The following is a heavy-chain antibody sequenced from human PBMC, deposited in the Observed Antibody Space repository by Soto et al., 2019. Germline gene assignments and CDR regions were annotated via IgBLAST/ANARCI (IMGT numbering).Heavy chain of an antibody. CDR2: VSGSGVTA. V-gene: IGHV3-23*01. CDR1: GFSFSGYA. Sequence: GGSLRLSCAASGFSFSGYAMNWVRQAPGKGLEWVSGVSGSGVTAIYADSVRGRFTISRDNSNNTCYLQISDLRAEDTAVYYCAKVGPYDSGSYMFRYNWFDPWGQGTLVTVSS. CDR3: AKVGPYDSGSYMFRYNWFDP. D-gene: IGHD3-10*01. J-gene: IGHJ5*02.